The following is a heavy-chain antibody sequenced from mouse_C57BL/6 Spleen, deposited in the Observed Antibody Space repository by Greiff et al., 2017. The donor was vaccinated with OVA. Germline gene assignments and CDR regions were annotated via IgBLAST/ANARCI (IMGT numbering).Heavy chain of an antibody. CDR2: IDPSDSYT. CDR1: GYTFTSYW. Sequence: VQLQQPGAELVRPGTSVKLSCKASGYTFTSYWMHWVKQRPGQGLEWIGVIDPSDSYTNYNQKFKGKATLTVDTSSSTAYMQLSSLTSEDSAVYYCARRDGNYDAMDYWGQGTSVTVSS. V-gene: IGHV1-59*01. CDR3: ARRDGNYDAMDY. J-gene: IGHJ4*01. D-gene: IGHD2-1*01.